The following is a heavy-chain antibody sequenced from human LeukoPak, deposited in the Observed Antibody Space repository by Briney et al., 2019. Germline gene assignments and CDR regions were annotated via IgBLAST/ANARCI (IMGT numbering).Heavy chain of an antibody. J-gene: IGHJ5*02. D-gene: IGHD3-10*01. CDR2: TYYRSKRYN. CDR1: GDSVSSNSAA. Sequence: SQTLPLTCAISGDSVSSNSAAWNWIRQSPSRGLECLGRTYYRSKRYNDYAVSVKSRITINPDTSKIQFSLQLTSVTPEDTAVYYCARGGANWFDPWGQGTLVTVSS. CDR3: ARGGANWFDP. V-gene: IGHV6-1*01.